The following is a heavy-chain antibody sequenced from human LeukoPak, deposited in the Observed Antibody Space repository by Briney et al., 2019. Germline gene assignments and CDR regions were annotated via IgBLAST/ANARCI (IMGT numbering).Heavy chain of an antibody. J-gene: IGHJ4*02. D-gene: IGHD3-10*01. V-gene: IGHV4-34*01. CDR2: IYYSGST. CDR1: GGFFSGYY. CDR3: ARAPITMVRGVIITYYFDY. Sequence: SETLSLTCAVYGGFFSGYYWSWIRQPPGKGLEWIGSIYYSGSTYYNPSLKSRVTISVDTSKNQFSLKLSSVTAADTAVYYCARAPITMVRGVIITYYFDYWGQGTLVTVSS.